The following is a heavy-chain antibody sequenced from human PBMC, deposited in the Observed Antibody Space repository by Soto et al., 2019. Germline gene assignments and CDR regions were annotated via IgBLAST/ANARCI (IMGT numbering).Heavy chain of an antibody. D-gene: IGHD1-1*01. CDR1: GGFVSSGSYY. V-gene: IGHV4-34*01. J-gene: IGHJ3*02. CDR2: MSHSGGT. Sequence: QVQLQQWGAGLLNPSETLSLTCAVYGGFVSSGSYYWSWIRQPPGKGLEWIGEMSHSGGTHFNPSLKSRFTISVDTSKNQFSLKMSSVTAADTALYSCARVERGTATTVVDAFDIWGPGTMVTVSS. CDR3: ARVERGTATTVVDAFDI.